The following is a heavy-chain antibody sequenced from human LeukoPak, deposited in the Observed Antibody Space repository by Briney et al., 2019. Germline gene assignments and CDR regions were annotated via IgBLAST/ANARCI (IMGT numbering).Heavy chain of an antibody. CDR1: GYTFTGYY. CDR3: ARGVGQLGAVGY. Sequence: SVKVSCKASGYTFTGYYMHWVRQAPGQGLEWMGRIIPILGIANYAQKFQGRVTITADKSTSTAYMELSSLRSEDTAVYYCARGVGQLGAVGYWGQGTLVTVSS. V-gene: IGHV1-69*04. J-gene: IGHJ4*02. CDR2: IIPILGIA. D-gene: IGHD5-24*01.